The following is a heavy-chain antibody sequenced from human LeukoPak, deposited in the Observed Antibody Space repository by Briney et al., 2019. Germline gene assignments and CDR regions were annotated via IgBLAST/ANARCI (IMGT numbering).Heavy chain of an antibody. V-gene: IGHV4-31*03. CDR3: ARGGYCSGGSCYSVWFDP. CDR1: SGSISSGGYY. Sequence: SETLSLTCTVSSGSISSGGYYWSWIRQHPGKGLEWIGYIYYSGSTYYNPSLKSRVTISVDTSKNQFSLKLSSVTAADTAVYYCARGGYCSGGSCYSVWFDPWGQGTLVTVSS. D-gene: IGHD2-15*01. J-gene: IGHJ5*02. CDR2: IYYSGST.